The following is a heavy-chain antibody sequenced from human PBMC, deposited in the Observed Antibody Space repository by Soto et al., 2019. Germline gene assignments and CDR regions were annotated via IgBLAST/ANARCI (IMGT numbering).Heavy chain of an antibody. Sequence: DVQLVESGGGLVKPGGSLRLSCAASGFTFSDYAMNWVRQAPGKGLEWVSSISYTGDFIYYADSVKGRFTISRDNAKNALYLQMTGLRGDDTAVYYCARDLLSGANYYAHWGQGILVTVSS. CDR3: ARDLLSGANYYAH. CDR2: ISYTGDFI. CDR1: GFTFSDYA. V-gene: IGHV3-21*04. J-gene: IGHJ4*02. D-gene: IGHD6-19*01.